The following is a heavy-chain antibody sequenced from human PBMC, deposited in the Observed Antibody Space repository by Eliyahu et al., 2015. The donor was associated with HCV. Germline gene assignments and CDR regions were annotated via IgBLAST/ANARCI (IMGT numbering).Heavy chain of an antibody. CDR1: GFTFSSYA. CDR3: AKDRGSGKPGDYFDY. D-gene: IGHD3-10*01. J-gene: IGHJ4*02. CDR2: ISGSGGST. Sequence: EVQLLESGGGLVQPGGSLRLSCAASGFTFSSYAMSWVRXAPGKGREWVSAISGSGGSTYYADSVKGRFTISRDNSKNTLYLQMNSLRAEDTAVYYCAKDRGSGKPGDYFDYWGQGTLVTVSS. V-gene: IGHV3-23*01.